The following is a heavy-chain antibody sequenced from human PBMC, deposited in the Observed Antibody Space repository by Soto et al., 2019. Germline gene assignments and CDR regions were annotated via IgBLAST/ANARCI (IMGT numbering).Heavy chain of an antibody. J-gene: IGHJ4*02. CDR1: GASISSTNW. V-gene: IGHV4-4*02. CDR3: APLPPRIVVVVLPIPT. D-gene: IGHD2-15*01. CDR2: IYHTGST. Sequence: QVQLQESGPRLVKPSGTLSLTCAVSGASISSTNWWTWVRQPPGKGLEWIGEIYHTGSTKYNPSLKSRVTISLDKSHNQSSRTLSSVTAADTAVYYCAPLPPRIVVVVLPIPTWGQGTLVTVSS.